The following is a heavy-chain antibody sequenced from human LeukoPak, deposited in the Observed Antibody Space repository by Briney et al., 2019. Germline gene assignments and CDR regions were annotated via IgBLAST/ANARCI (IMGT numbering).Heavy chain of an antibody. D-gene: IGHD1-14*01. V-gene: IGHV3-11*03. CDR3: AKESGHFDY. CDR2: ISSSSSYT. J-gene: IGHJ4*02. Sequence: KPGGSLRLSCAASGFTFSDYYMSWIRQAPGKGLEWVSYISSSSSYTNYADSVKGRFTISRDNSKNTLFLHMNTLRAEDTAVYYCAKESGHFDYWGQGTLVTVSS. CDR1: GFTFSDYY.